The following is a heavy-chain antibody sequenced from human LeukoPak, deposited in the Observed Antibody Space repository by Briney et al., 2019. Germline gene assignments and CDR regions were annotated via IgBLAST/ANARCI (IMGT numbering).Heavy chain of an antibody. CDR3: AREPHRLRGLSYYGMDV. J-gene: IGHJ6*02. V-gene: IGHV3-15*01. D-gene: IGHD3-10*01. CDR2: IKSKSDGETT. Sequence: GGSLRLSCAASGFTLKNLWMSWVRQAPGKGLEWVGRIKSKSDGETTAYSAPVKGRFTISRDDSKNTLYLQLNSLKTEDSAVYYCAREPHRLRGLSYYGMDVWGQGTTVTVSS. CDR1: GFTLKNLW.